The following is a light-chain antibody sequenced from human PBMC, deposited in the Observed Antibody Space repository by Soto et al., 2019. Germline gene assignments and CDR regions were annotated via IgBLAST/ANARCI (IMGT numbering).Light chain of an antibody. CDR3: SSYTSATTWV. CDR1: SSDVGGYNY. CDR2: EVN. V-gene: IGLV2-14*01. Sequence: QSALTQPASVSGSPGQSITISCTGTSSDVGGYNYVSWYQLHPGKAPKLIIYEVNNRPSGLSNRFSGSKSGNTASLTISGLQADDEGDYYCSSYTSATTWVFGGGTKLTVL. J-gene: IGLJ3*02.